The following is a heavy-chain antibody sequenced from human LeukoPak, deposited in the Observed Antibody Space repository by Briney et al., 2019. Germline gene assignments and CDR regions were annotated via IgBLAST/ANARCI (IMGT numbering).Heavy chain of an antibody. V-gene: IGHV3-30*18. Sequence: GGSLRLSCAASGFTFSSYGMHWVRQAPGKGLEWVAVISYDGSNKYYADSVKGRFTNSRDNSKNTLYLQMNSLRAEDTAVYYCAKDGYCSSTSCYTQLYYYYGMDVWGQGTTVTVSS. CDR2: ISYDGSNK. J-gene: IGHJ6*02. CDR3: AKDGYCSSTSCYTQLYYYYGMDV. CDR1: GFTFSSYG. D-gene: IGHD2-2*02.